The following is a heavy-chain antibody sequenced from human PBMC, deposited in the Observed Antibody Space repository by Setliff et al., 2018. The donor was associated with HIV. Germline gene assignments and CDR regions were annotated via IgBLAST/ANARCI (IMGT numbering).Heavy chain of an antibody. Sequence: PGGSLRLSCAVSGFTFISYGMYWVRQAPGKGLEWVAFIRYDGRYRYYVDSVKGRFTISRDNSKNTMFLQMNSLRVEDTAIYYCARPNYYDSSGSFDYWGQGTLVTVSS. V-gene: IGHV3-30*02. CDR3: ARPNYYDSSGSFDY. CDR2: IRYDGRYR. J-gene: IGHJ4*02. CDR1: GFTFISYG. D-gene: IGHD3-22*01.